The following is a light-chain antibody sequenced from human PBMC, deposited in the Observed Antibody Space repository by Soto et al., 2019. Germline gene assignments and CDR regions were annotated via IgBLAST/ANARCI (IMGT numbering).Light chain of an antibody. CDR2: VEGDGTY. Sequence: QSVLIQSSSASASLGSSVKLTCTLSNGHSDFIIAWHQQQPGKAPRFLMKVEGDGTYNTGSAVPDRFSGTSSVADRYLNISNLQSEDEAAYSCETWDRNTWVFGGGTKLTVL. CDR1: NGHSDFI. CDR3: ETWDRNTWV. J-gene: IGLJ3*02. V-gene: IGLV4-60*03.